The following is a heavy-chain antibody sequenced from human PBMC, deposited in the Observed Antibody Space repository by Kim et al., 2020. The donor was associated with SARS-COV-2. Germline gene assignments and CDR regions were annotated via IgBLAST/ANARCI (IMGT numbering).Heavy chain of an antibody. CDR2: NKT. D-gene: IGHD3-16*01. Sequence: NKTYSADTLEGRFTIPRGNSKNTVVLQMNSLRAEDTAVYYCAKGLYWFDYWGQGTLVTVSS. CDR3: AKGLYWFDY. J-gene: IGHJ4*02. V-gene: IGHV3-30*07.